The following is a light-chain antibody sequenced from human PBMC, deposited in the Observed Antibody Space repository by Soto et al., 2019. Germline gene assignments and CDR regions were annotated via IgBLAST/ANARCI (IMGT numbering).Light chain of an antibody. CDR2: GNI. CDR3: HSYDSSLSGYV. V-gene: IGLV1-40*01. Sequence: QSVLTQPPSVSGAPGQEVTISCTGSSSNIGAHFDVHWYQQLPGAAPRLLIYGNINRPSWVPDRFSGSKSDSSASLAITGLQSEDEADYYCHSYDSSLSGYVFGSGTKLTV. CDR1: SSNIGAHFD. J-gene: IGLJ1*01.